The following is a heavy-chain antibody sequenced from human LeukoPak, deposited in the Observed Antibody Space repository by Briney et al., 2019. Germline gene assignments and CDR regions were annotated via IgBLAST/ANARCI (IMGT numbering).Heavy chain of an antibody. CDR3: ARDPYDLLTGYYSGSGGDY. CDR2: ISGYNGNT. D-gene: IGHD3-9*01. CDR1: GYTFTSYV. V-gene: IGHV1-18*01. J-gene: IGHJ4*02. Sequence: ASVKVSGKASGYTFTSYVINWVRQAPGQGLEWVGWISGYNGNTKYAQKVQGRVTMTTDTSTNTAYMDLRSLRSDDTAVYFCARDPYDLLTGYYSGSGGDYWGQGTLVTVSS.